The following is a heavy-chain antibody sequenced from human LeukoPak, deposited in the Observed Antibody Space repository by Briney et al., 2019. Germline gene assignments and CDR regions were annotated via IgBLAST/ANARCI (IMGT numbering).Heavy chain of an antibody. CDR2: LSPHGNYE. CDR3: ARDWIDRSLDY. V-gene: IGHV3-33*01. J-gene: IGHJ4*02. D-gene: IGHD2-2*03. Sequence: GGSLRLSGAASGFTFSDYGIHWVRQVPGKGLEWVTVLSPHGNYEYYADSVQGRFTISRDYSKNTVSLQMNSLRDEDTAVYYCARDWIDRSLDYWGQGNLVTVSS. CDR1: GFTFSDYG.